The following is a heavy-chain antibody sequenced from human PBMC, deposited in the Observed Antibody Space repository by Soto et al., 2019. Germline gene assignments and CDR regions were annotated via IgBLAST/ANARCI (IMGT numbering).Heavy chain of an antibody. Sequence: GGSLRLSCAASGFTFSSYGMHWVRQAPGKGLEWVAVISYDGSNKYYADSVKGRFTISRDNSKNTLYLQMNSLRAEDTAVYYCAKSYDILTGYYWPDAFDIWGQGTMVTVSS. V-gene: IGHV3-30*18. J-gene: IGHJ3*02. CDR3: AKSYDILTGYYWPDAFDI. CDR2: ISYDGSNK. D-gene: IGHD3-9*01. CDR1: GFTFSSYG.